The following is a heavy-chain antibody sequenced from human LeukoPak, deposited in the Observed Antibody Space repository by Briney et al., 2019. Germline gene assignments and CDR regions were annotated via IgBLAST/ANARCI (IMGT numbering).Heavy chain of an antibody. D-gene: IGHD2-2*01. V-gene: IGHV1-69*04. CDR1: GGTFSSYA. Sequence: GASVTVSCKASGGTFSSYAISWVRQAPGQGFEWMGRIIPIFGIANYAQKFQGRVTITADKSTSTAYMELSSLRSEDTAVYYCARDSYPSTCSSTSCYFNYYYGMDVWGQGTTVTVSS. CDR3: ARDSYPSTCSSTSCYFNYYYGMDV. CDR2: IIPIFGIA. J-gene: IGHJ6*02.